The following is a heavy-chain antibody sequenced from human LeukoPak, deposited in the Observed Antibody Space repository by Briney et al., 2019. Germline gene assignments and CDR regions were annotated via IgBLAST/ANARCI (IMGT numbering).Heavy chain of an antibody. CDR2: IRVGGEL. CDR1: GFTFSDYA. CDR3: VRASGSYQSGAFDI. Sequence: PGGSLRLSCAASGFTFSDYAMNWVRQAPGKGLEWVSGIRVGGELYYADSVKGRFTISRDNSKNTLYLQMNSLRAEDTAVYYCVRASGSYQSGAFDIWGQGTMVTVSS. V-gene: IGHV3-23*01. D-gene: IGHD1-26*01. J-gene: IGHJ3*02.